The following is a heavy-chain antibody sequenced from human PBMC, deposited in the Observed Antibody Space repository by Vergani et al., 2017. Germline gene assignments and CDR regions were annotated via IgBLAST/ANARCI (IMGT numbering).Heavy chain of an antibody. V-gene: IGHV3-23*01. CDR3: ARDPQGGSSGYYWGYYYYYGMDV. CDR1: GFTFSSYA. D-gene: IGHD3-22*01. J-gene: IGHJ6*02. Sequence: EVQLLESGGGLVQPGGSLRLSCAASGFTFSSYAMSWVRQAPGKGLEWVSAISGSGGSTYYADSVKGRFTISIDNAKNSLYLQMNSLRANDTAVYYRARDPQGGSSGYYWGYYYYYGMDVWGQGTTVTVSS. CDR2: ISGSGGST.